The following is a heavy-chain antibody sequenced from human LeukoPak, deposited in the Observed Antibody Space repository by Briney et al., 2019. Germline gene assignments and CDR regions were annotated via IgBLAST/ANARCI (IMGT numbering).Heavy chain of an antibody. Sequence: ASVKVSCKVSGYTLTELSMHWVRQAPGKGLEWMGGFDPEDGETIYAQKFQGRVTMTEDTSTDTAYMELSSLRSEDTAVYYCATERGYYYDSSGYSGALDIWGQGTMVTVSS. CDR2: FDPEDGET. D-gene: IGHD3-22*01. V-gene: IGHV1-24*01. CDR3: ATERGYYYDSSGYSGALDI. CDR1: GYTLTELS. J-gene: IGHJ3*02.